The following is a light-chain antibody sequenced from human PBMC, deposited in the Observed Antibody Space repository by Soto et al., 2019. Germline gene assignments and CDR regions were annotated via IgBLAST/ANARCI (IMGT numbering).Light chain of an antibody. J-gene: IGKJ1*01. CDR1: QSVASTY. CDR2: GAS. V-gene: IGKV3-20*01. CDR3: QHYGNSSFT. Sequence: EIVLMQSPGTLSLSPGERATLSCRASQSVASTYLAWYLQKPGQAPRLLIYGASSRATGTPDRFSGSGSGTDFTLTISRLEPEDSAGYYWQHYGNSSFTFGQGTKLEIK.